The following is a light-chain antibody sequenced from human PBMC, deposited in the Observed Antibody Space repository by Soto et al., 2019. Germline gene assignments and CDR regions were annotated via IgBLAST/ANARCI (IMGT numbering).Light chain of an antibody. J-gene: IGKJ1*01. CDR1: QDITNY. V-gene: IGKV1-39*01. Sequence: DIQMTQSPSSLSASVGDRVTIACQASQDITNYLNWYQQKPGKAPELLIYDASTLQSGVPSRFRGGASGTDFTLTISSLQLDDFATYYCQQSYNTPLTFGQGTKVDI. CDR3: QQSYNTPLT. CDR2: DAS.